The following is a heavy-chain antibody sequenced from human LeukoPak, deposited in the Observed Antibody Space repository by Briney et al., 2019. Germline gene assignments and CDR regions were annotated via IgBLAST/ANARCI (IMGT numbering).Heavy chain of an antibody. CDR2: ISYDGNNK. D-gene: IGHD3-3*01. J-gene: IGHJ4*02. CDR1: GFTFSNYD. Sequence: GGSLRLSCAASGFTFSNYDMHWVRKAPGKGLEGVAVISYDGNNKYYADSVKGRFTISRDNYKSTLYVQMNSLRGEDTAVFYCAKENDFVYWGQGTLVTVSS. V-gene: IGHV3-30*18. CDR3: AKENDFVY.